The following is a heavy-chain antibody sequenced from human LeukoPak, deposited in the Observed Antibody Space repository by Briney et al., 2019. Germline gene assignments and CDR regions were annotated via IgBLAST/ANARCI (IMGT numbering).Heavy chain of an antibody. CDR2: ISAYNGNT. CDR1: GYTFTSYG. Sequence: ASVKVSCKASGYTFTSYGISWVRQAPGQGLEWMGWISAYNGNTNYAQKLQGRVTMTTDTSTSTAYMELRSLRSDDTAVYYWARVKREYYYGSGIKYYFDYWGQGTLVTVSS. V-gene: IGHV1-18*01. J-gene: IGHJ4*02. D-gene: IGHD3-10*01. CDR3: ARVKREYYYGSGIKYYFDY.